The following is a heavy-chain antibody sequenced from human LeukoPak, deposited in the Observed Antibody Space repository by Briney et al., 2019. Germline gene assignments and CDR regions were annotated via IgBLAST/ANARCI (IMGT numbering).Heavy chain of an antibody. CDR1: GFTFSSYW. V-gene: IGHV3-7*05. CDR3: ARDGGYSSGWYYFDY. J-gene: IGHJ4*02. Sequence: GGSLRLSCAAPGFTFSSYWMSWVRQAPGKGLEWVANIKQDGSEKYYVGSVKGRFTISRDNAKNSLYLQMNSLRAEDTAVYYCARDGGYSSGWYYFDYWGQGTLVTVSS. D-gene: IGHD6-19*01. CDR2: IKQDGSEK.